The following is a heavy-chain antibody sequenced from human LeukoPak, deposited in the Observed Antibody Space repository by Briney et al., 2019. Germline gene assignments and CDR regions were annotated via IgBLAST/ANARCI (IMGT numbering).Heavy chain of an antibody. J-gene: IGHJ4*02. CDR3: ARMDIVVVPADY. CDR2: INPNSGGT. Sequence: ASVKVSCKASGYTFTGYYMHWVRQAPGQGLEWMGRINPNSGGTNYAQKFQGRVTMTRDTSISTAYMKLSRLRSDDTAVYYCARMDIVVVPADYWGQGTLVTVSS. V-gene: IGHV1-2*06. CDR1: GYTFTGYY. D-gene: IGHD2-2*03.